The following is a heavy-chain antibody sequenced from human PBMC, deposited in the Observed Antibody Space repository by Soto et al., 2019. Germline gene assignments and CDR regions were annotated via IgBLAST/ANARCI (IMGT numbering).Heavy chain of an antibody. Sequence: GGSLRLSCAASGFTFSSYSMNWVRQAPGKGLEWVSSISSSSSYIYYADSVKDRFTISRDNAKNSLYLQMNSLRAEDTAVYYCARSPGGEYQLLGRYYYYGMDVWGQGTTVTVSS. V-gene: IGHV3-21*06. CDR1: GFTFSSYS. D-gene: IGHD2-2*01. J-gene: IGHJ6*02. CDR3: ARSPGGEYQLLGRYYYYGMDV. CDR2: ISSSSSYI.